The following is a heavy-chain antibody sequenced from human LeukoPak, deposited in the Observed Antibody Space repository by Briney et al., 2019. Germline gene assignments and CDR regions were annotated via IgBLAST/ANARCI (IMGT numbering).Heavy chain of an antibody. V-gene: IGHV4-39*01. J-gene: IGHJ4*02. D-gene: IGHD4-17*01. CDR2: MYHGGST. Sequence: GSLRLSCAASGFTFSTYGMNWVRQAPGKGLEWIGSMYHGGSTYYNPSLKSRVTISVDTSKNQFSLKLSSLTAADSAVYYCARHNSGDFWGYWGQGTLVTVSS. CDR1: GFTFSTYG. CDR3: ARHNSGDFWGY.